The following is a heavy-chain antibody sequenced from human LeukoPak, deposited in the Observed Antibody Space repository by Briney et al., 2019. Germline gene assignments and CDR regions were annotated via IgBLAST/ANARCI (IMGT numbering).Heavy chain of an antibody. V-gene: IGHV3-23*01. CDR3: AREMATSGSLWGGSGT. D-gene: IGHD1-26*01. CDR1: GFTFSSYG. J-gene: IGHJ5*02. CDR2: ISGSGGST. Sequence: GGSLRLSCAASGFTFSSYGMSWVRQAPGKGLEWVSAISGSGGSTYYADSVKGRFTISRDNAKKSLFLQMNSLRAEDTAVYYCAREMATSGSLWGGSGTWGQGTLVTVSS.